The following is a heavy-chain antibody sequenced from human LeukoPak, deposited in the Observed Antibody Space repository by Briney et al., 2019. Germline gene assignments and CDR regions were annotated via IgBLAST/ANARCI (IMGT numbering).Heavy chain of an antibody. D-gene: IGHD2-15*01. V-gene: IGHV3-23*01. Sequence: GGSLRLSCAASGFTFSSSAMSWVRQAPGKGLEWVSVVSGSGGVTYYADSVKGRFTISRDNSKNTLYLQMNSLRTEDTALYYCARVRCSGGSCYCVDYWGQGTLVTVSS. CDR3: ARVRCSGGSCYCVDY. CDR1: GFTFSSSA. CDR2: VSGSGGVT. J-gene: IGHJ4*02.